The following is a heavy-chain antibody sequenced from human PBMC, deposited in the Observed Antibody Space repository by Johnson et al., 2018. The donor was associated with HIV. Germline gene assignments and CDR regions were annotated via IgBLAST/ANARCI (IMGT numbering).Heavy chain of an antibody. D-gene: IGHD2-2*01. CDR1: GFTFSSYA. V-gene: IGHV3-30-3*01. CDR3: ARGWKYCSRTSCPTPEAFDI. J-gene: IGHJ3*02. CDR2: ISYDGSNK. Sequence: QVQLVESGGGVVQPGRSLRLSCAASGFTFSSYAMHWVRQAPGKGLEWVAVISYDGSNKYYADSVKGRFTISRDNSKNTLYLQMNSLRAEDTAVYYCARGWKYCSRTSCPTPEAFDIWGQGTRVTVSS.